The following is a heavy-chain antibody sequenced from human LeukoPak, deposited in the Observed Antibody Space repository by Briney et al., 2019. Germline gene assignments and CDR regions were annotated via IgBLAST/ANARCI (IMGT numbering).Heavy chain of an antibody. Sequence: PGGSLRLSCAASGFTFSNAWMSWVRQAPGKGLEWVGCIKSKTDGGTTNYAAPVKGRFTISRDNSKNTLYLQMNSLRAEDTAVYYCAKDQSAATMVRGVILGLVAFDIWGQGTMVTVSS. CDR3: AKDQSAATMVRGVILGLVAFDI. V-gene: IGHV3-15*01. CDR1: GFTFSNAW. CDR2: IKSKTDGGTT. D-gene: IGHD3-10*01. J-gene: IGHJ3*02.